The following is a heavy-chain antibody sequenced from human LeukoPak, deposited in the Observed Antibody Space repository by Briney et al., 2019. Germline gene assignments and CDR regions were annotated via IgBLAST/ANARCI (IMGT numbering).Heavy chain of an antibody. Sequence: GGSLRLSCAASGFTFSSYAMHWVRQAPGKGLEWVAVISYDGNNKYYVDSVKGRFTISRDNSKNTLYLQMNSLRAEDTAVYYCARGAYVSSGYYPDYWGQGTLVTVSS. CDR2: ISYDGNNK. V-gene: IGHV3-30-3*01. CDR3: ARGAYVSSGYYPDY. D-gene: IGHD3-22*01. CDR1: GFTFSSYA. J-gene: IGHJ4*02.